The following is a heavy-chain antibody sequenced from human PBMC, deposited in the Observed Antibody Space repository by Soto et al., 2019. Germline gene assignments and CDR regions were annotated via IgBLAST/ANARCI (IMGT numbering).Heavy chain of an antibody. CDR1: GFTFSSDW. V-gene: IGHV3-74*01. CDR2: INMGGSST. Sequence: EVQLVESGGGLVQPGGSLRLSCAASGFTFSSDWMHWVRQAAGKGLVWVSRINMGGSSTNYADSVKGRFTISRDNAKNTLYLQMNSLRADDTAVYYCARGPRGLYGNDYWGQGALVTVSS. CDR3: ARGPRGLYGNDY. J-gene: IGHJ4*02. D-gene: IGHD4-4*01.